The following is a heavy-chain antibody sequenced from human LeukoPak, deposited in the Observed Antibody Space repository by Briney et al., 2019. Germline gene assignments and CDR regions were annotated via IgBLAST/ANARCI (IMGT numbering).Heavy chain of an antibody. J-gene: IGHJ4*02. V-gene: IGHV4-59*01. CDR1: GGSIRSFY. CDR2: IHSRGIT. CDR3: AREKYFDY. Sequence: SETLSLTCTVSGGSIRSFYWGWIRQLPGKGLEWIGFIHSRGITNYNPSLKSRVTISVDTSKNQFSLKLRSVTAADTAVYYCAREKYFDYWGQGTVVAVSS.